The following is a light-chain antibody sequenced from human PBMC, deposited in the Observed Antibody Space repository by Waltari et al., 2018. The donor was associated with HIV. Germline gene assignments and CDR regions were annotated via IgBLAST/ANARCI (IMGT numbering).Light chain of an antibody. J-gene: IGLJ2*01. V-gene: IGLV3-21*02. CDR1: NIGSKS. CDR2: DDS. Sequence: SYVLSQAPSVSVAPGQTASITCGGNNIGSKSVHWYQQKPGQAPVLVFYDDSDRPSGIPERFSGSNSGNTATLTISRVEAGDEADYYCQVWSNSGDHSGGVFGGGTKLTVL. CDR3: QVWSNSGDHSGGV.